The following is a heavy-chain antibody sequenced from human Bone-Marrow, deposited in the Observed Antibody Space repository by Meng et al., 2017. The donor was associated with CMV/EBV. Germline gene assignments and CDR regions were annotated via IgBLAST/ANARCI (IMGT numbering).Heavy chain of an antibody. CDR3: ARQTYYDIVTGYHPFDY. CDR1: FTFSSYW. D-gene: IGHD3-9*01. Sequence: FTFSSYWMHWVRQAPGKGLVWVSRINSDGSSTSYADSVKGRFTISRDNAKNTLYLQMNSLRAEDTAVYYCARQTYYDIVTGYHPFDYWGQGTLVTVSS. J-gene: IGHJ4*02. CDR2: INSDGSST. V-gene: IGHV3-74*01.